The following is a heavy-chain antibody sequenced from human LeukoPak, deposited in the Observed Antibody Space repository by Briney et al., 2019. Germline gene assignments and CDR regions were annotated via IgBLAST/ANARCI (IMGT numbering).Heavy chain of an antibody. D-gene: IGHD3-10*02. Sequence: SETLSLTCAISGGSFSGYFWSRIRQPPGKGLEWIGEINHRGNTDYNPSLETRVAISVDSSKSQFSLQLSSVTAADTAVYYCARESFHYDRAFDYWGQGALVTVSS. J-gene: IGHJ4*02. CDR3: ARESFHYDRAFDY. CDR1: GGSFSGYF. V-gene: IGHV4-34*01. CDR2: INHRGNT.